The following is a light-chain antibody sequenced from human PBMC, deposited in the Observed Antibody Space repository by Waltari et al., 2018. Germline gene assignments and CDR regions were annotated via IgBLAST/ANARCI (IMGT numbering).Light chain of an antibody. Sequence: EIVLTQSPATLSLSPGERATLSCRASQTVDTYLAWYQQRPGQAPRLLIYDTSNTATGIPDRFSGGGSETDFTLTISSLEPEDFAVYYCQQRRRWPLTFGGGSKVEI. J-gene: IGKJ4*01. CDR3: QQRRRWPLT. CDR1: QTVDTY. CDR2: DTS. V-gene: IGKV3-11*01.